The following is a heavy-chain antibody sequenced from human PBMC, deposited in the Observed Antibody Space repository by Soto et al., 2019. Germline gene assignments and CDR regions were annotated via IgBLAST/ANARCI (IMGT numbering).Heavy chain of an antibody. CDR1: GGSISSYY. Sequence: SDTLSLTCTVSGGSISSYYWSWIRQPPGKGLEWIGYIYYSGSTNYNPSLKSRVTISVDTSKNQFSLKLSSVTAADTAVYYCARDPRDSSGYDYWGQGTLVTVSS. D-gene: IGHD3-22*01. J-gene: IGHJ4*02. CDR2: IYYSGST. V-gene: IGHV4-59*01. CDR3: ARDPRDSSGYDY.